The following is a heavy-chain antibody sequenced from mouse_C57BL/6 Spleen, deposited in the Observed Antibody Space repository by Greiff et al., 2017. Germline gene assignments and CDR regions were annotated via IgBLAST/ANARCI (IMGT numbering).Heavy chain of an antibody. CDR1: GFTFSNYW. CDR3: TGRDLGYFDY. CDR2: IRLKSDNYAT. J-gene: IGHJ2*01. V-gene: IGHV6-3*01. Sequence: EVKVEESGGGLVQPGGSMKLSCVASGFTFSNYWMNWVRQSPEKGLEWVAQIRLKSDNYATHYAESVKGRFTISRDDSKSSVYLQMNNLRAEDTGIYYCTGRDLGYFDYWGQGTTLTVSS. D-gene: IGHD3-3*01.